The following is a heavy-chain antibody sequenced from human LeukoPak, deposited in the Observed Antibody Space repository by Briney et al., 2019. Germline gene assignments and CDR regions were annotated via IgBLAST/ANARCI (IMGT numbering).Heavy chain of an antibody. D-gene: IGHD3-22*01. V-gene: IGHV1-18*01. CDR2: ISAYNGNT. CDR1: GYTFTSYG. CDR3: ARERYYYDSSGYYLDAFDI. J-gene: IGHJ3*02. Sequence: ASVKVSCKASGYTFTSYGISWVRQAPGQGLEWMGWISAYNGNTNYAQKLQGRVTMTTDTSTSTAYMELRSLRSDDTAVYYCARERYYYDSSGYYLDAFDIWGQGTMVTASS.